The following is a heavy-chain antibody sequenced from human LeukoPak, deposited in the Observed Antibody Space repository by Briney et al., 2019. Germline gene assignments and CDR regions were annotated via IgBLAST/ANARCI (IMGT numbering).Heavy chain of an antibody. Sequence: ASVKVSCKASGYTFTSYGISWVRQAPGQGLEWMGWISAYNGNTNYAQKLQGRVTMTTDTSTSTAYMELRSLRSDDTAVYYCARGDHIVVVPAAIPGGTYYYGMDVWGQGTTVTVSS. CDR3: ARGDHIVVVPAAIPGGTYYYGMDV. CDR2: ISAYNGNT. D-gene: IGHD2-2*02. CDR1: GYTFTSYG. V-gene: IGHV1-18*01. J-gene: IGHJ6*02.